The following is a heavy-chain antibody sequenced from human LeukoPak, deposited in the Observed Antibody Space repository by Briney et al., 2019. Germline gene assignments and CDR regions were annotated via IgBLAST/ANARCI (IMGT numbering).Heavy chain of an antibody. CDR3: ARGGKRYFDWLQYYFDY. J-gene: IGHJ4*02. V-gene: IGHV4-34*01. Sequence: PSETLSLTCAVYGGSFSGYYWSWIRQPPGKGLEWIGEINHSRSTNYNPSLKSRVTISVDTSKNQFSLKLSSVTAADTAVYYCARGGKRYFDWLQYYFDYWGQGTLVTVSS. D-gene: IGHD3-9*01. CDR2: INHSRST. CDR1: GGSFSGYY.